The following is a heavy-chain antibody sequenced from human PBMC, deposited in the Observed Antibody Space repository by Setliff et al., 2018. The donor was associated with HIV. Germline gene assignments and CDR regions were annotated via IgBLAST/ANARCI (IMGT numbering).Heavy chain of an antibody. CDR1: GYTFTSYG. V-gene: IGHV1-18*01. Sequence: ASVKVSCKASGYTFTSYGISWVRQAPGQGLEWMGWISAYNGNTNYAQKLKGRVTMTTDTSTSTAYMELRGLRSDDTAVYYCATPGVGAGAFDIWGRGTMVTVSS. CDR2: ISAYNGNT. J-gene: IGHJ3*02. CDR3: ATPGVGAGAFDI. D-gene: IGHD3-10*01.